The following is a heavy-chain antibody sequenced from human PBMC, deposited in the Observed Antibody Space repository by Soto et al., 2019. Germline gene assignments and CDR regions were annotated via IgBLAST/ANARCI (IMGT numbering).Heavy chain of an antibody. D-gene: IGHD4-4*01. CDR2: INHSGST. CDR3: ARGKVRAFDI. J-gene: IGHJ3*02. CDR1: GGSFVGYY. Sequence: XETLTLTCAVDGGSFVGYYWSWIRQPPGKGLEWIGEINHSGSTNYNPSLKSRVTISVDTSKNQFSLKLSSVTAADTAVYYCARGKVRAFDIWGQGTMVTVSS. V-gene: IGHV4-34*01.